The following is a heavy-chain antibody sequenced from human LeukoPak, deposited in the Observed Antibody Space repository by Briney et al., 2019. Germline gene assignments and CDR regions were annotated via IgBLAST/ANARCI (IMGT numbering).Heavy chain of an antibody. V-gene: IGHV4-59*01. D-gene: IGHD5/OR15-5a*01. CDR2: IYYSGST. CDR3: ARVSLSTDWLFDY. Sequence: SESMSLTCTVSGGSISSYYWSWIRQPPGKGLEWIGYIYYSGSTNYNPSLKSRVTISVDTSKNQFSLKLSSVTAADTAVYHRARVSLSTDWLFDYWGQGTLVTVSS. J-gene: IGHJ4*02. CDR1: GGSISSYY.